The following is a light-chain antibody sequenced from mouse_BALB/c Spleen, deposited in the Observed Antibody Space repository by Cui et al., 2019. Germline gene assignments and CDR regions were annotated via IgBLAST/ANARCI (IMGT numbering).Light chain of an antibody. Sequence: DVQISQSPSYLAASPGETITINCRASKSISKYLAWYQEKPGKTNKLLIYSGSTLQSGIPSRFSGSGSGTDFTLTISSLEPEDFAMYYCQQHNEYPIFTFGSGTKLEIK. J-gene: IGKJ4*01. CDR3: QQHNEYPIFT. V-gene: IGKV16-104*01. CDR2: SGS. CDR1: KSISKY.